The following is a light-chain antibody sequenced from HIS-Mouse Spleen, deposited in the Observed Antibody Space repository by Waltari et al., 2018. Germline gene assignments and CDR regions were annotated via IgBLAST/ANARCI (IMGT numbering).Light chain of an antibody. CDR3: YSTDSSGNHRV. CDR1: ALPKKY. Sequence: SYELTQPPSVSVSPGQTARITCSGDALPKKYADWSQQKSGQAPVLVIYEDSKRPSGIPERFSGSSSGTMATLTISGAQVEDEADYYCYSTDSSGNHRVFGGGTKLTVL. J-gene: IGLJ2*01. V-gene: IGLV3-10*01. CDR2: EDS.